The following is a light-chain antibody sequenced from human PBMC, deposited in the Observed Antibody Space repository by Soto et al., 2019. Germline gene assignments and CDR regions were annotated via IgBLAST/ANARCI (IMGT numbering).Light chain of an antibody. CDR1: QSVLNISKNRNS. Sequence: DVVMTQSPDSLPVSLGYRATINCNSSQSVLNISKNRNSVAWVQQKPGQAPRLLIYGTSNRATGIPDRFSGGGSGTDFTLSISKVEPEDFAVYYCQQYGRPPRATFGQGTRLEIK. V-gene: IGKV4-1*01. J-gene: IGKJ5*01. CDR3: QQYGRPPRAT. CDR2: GTS.